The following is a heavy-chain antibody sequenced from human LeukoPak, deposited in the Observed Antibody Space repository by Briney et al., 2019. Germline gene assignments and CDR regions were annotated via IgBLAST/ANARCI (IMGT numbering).Heavy chain of an antibody. V-gene: IGHV4-59*02. Sequence: PSETLSLTCSVSGGSVSSYYWSWIRQSPGKGLEWIGYIYSSGSTNYNPSLKSRVTISVDTSKNQFSLKLSSVTAADTAVYYCARTLLGYSYGVFDSWGQGTLVTVSS. J-gene: IGHJ4*02. CDR3: ARTLLGYSYGVFDS. CDR1: GGSVSSYY. CDR2: IYSSGST. D-gene: IGHD5-18*01.